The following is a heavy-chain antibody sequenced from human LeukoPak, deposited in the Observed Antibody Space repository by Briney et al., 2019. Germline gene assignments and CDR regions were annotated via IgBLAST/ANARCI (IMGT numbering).Heavy chain of an antibody. V-gene: IGHV3-30*02. D-gene: IGHD6-19*01. CDR2: IRYDGSNK. CDR1: GFTFSSYG. CDR3: ATPGIAVAGTFDY. Sequence: GGSLRLSCAASGFTFSSYGMHWVRQAPGKGLEWVAFIRYDGSNKYYADSVKGRFTISRDSSKNTLYLQMNSQRAEDTAVYYCATPGIAVAGTFDYWGQGTLVTVSS. J-gene: IGHJ4*02.